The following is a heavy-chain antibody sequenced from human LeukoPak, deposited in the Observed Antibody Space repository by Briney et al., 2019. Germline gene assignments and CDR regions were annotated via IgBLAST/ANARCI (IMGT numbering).Heavy chain of an antibody. J-gene: IGHJ6*03. D-gene: IGHD3-10*01. Sequence: GGSLRLSCVASGFTFTNYWMTWVRQAPGKGLEWVANMKQDGREKYYVDSVKGRFTISRDNAKNSLYLQMNSLRAEDTALYYCARGRMVRGVIHYYYYMDVWGKGTTVTVSS. CDR1: GFTFTNYW. CDR3: ARGRMVRGVIHYYYYMDV. CDR2: MKQDGREK. V-gene: IGHV3-7*03.